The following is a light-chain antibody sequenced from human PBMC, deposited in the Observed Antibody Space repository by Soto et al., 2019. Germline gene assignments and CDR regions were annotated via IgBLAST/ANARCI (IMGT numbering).Light chain of an antibody. V-gene: IGKV3-11*01. CDR1: QRVSGY. J-gene: IGKJ4*01. Sequence: EIVLTQSPATVSLSPGERATLSCRASQRVSGYLAWYQHKPGQAPRLLISDASNRATGIPARFSGSGSETDFTLTISSLEPEDSAVYYCQQLSNSPLTFGGGTKVEIK. CDR2: DAS. CDR3: QQLSNSPLT.